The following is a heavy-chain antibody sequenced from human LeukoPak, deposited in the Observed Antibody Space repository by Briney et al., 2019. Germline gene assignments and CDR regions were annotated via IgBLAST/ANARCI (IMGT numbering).Heavy chain of an antibody. Sequence: PGGSLRLSCAASGFTVSSNYMNWVRQAPGKGLEWVSIIYSGGNAYYADSVKGRFTISRDNSKNTLYLQMNSLRAEDTAVYYCARSMIYYFDYWGQGTLVTVSS. J-gene: IGHJ4*02. CDR3: ARSMIYYFDY. CDR1: GFTVSSNY. D-gene: IGHD3-16*01. V-gene: IGHV3-66*01. CDR2: IYSGGNA.